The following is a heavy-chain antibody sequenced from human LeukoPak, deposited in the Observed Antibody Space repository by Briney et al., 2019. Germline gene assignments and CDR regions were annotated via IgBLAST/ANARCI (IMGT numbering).Heavy chain of an antibody. J-gene: IGHJ4*02. CDR3: ARDGPEGSGSYLNY. D-gene: IGHD1-26*01. Sequence: GGSLRLSCAASGFTFSSYNMNWVRQAPGKGVEWVSCITTSGTYIYYADSVKGRFTISRDNAKNSLYLQMNSLRAEDTAVYYCARDGPEGSGSYLNYWGQGTLVTVSS. V-gene: IGHV3-21*01. CDR2: ITTSGTYI. CDR1: GFTFSSYN.